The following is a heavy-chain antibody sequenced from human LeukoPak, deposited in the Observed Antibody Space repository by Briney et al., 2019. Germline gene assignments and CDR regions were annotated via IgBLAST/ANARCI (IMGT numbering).Heavy chain of an antibody. CDR3: ARVEQLGGWFDP. D-gene: IGHD6-13*01. CDR1: GGSISSYY. CDR2: IYYSGST. Sequence: SETLSLTCTVSGGSISSYYWSWIRQPPGKGLEWIGYIYYSGSTNYNPFLKSRVTISVDTSKNQFSLKLSSVTAADTAVYYCARVEQLGGWFDPWGQGTLVTVSS. V-gene: IGHV4-59*08. J-gene: IGHJ5*02.